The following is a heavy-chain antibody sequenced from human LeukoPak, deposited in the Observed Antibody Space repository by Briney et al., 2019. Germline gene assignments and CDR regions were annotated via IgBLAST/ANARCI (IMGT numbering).Heavy chain of an antibody. CDR3: AGHHPRNTVDF. J-gene: IGHJ4*02. Sequence: SETLSLTCTVSGVSISSYYWSWIRQPPGKGLEWIAYISEIGSINYNPSLKSRVTISLDTSKNQFSLKLSSVTAADTAVYYCAGHHPRNTVDFWGQGTLVTVSS. D-gene: IGHD2/OR15-2a*01. CDR1: GVSISSYY. V-gene: IGHV4-59*08. CDR2: ISEIGSI.